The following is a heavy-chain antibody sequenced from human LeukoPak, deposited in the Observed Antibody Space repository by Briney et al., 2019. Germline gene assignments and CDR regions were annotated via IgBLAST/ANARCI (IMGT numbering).Heavy chain of an antibody. D-gene: IGHD6-13*01. Sequence: GGSLRLSCAASGVSVSSNFMIWVRQAPGKGPEWVSLIYSGGETSYADSVKGRFSISRDNSKNTLYLQMNSLRVEDTAVYYCTRDPPAVAINTYAWGQGTLVTVSS. CDR3: TRDPPAVAINTYA. CDR2: IYSGGET. CDR1: GVSVSSNF. J-gene: IGHJ5*02. V-gene: IGHV3-66*01.